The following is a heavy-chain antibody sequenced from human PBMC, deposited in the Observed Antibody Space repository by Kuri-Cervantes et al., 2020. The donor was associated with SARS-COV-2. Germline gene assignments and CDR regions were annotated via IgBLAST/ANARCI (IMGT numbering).Heavy chain of an antibody. CDR2: IYYSGST. V-gene: IGHV4-39*01. CDR3: ARHGGSGSSLDY. J-gene: IGHJ4*02. Sequence: SETLSLTCTVSGGSISSSSYYWGWIRQPPGKGLEWIGSIYYSGSTYYNPSLKSRVTISVDTSKSQFSLKLSSVTAADTAVYYCARHGGSGSSLDYWGQGTLVTVSS. D-gene: IGHD6-6*01. CDR1: GGSISSSSYY.